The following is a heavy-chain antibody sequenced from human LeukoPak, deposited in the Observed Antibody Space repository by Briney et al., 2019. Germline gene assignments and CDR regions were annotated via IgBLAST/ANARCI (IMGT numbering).Heavy chain of an antibody. J-gene: IGHJ4*02. CDR1: GFTFSSYS. CDR3: ARDYYDSSGYLSLDY. V-gene: IGHV3-48*01. Sequence: GGSLRLSCAASGFTFSSYSMNWVRQAPGKGLEWVSYISSSSSTIYYADSVKGRFTISRDNAKNSLYLQMNSLRAEDTAVYYCARDYYDSSGYLSLDYWGQGTLVTVSS. D-gene: IGHD3-22*01. CDR2: ISSSSSTI.